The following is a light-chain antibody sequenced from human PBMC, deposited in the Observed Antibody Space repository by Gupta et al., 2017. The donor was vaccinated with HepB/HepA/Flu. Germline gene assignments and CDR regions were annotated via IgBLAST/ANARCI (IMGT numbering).Light chain of an antibody. J-gene: IGKJ1*01. V-gene: IGKV1-39*01. CDR1: QSISNY. CDR2: AAS. CDR3: KQSYSTHRT. Sequence: DLQLTQSPSSLSASVGDRVTITCRASQSISNYLNWYHQKPGKAPKLLIYAASSLQSGVPSRFSGSGSGTEFTRTIISLQPEDGATDDGKQSYSTHRTFGQGTKVEIK.